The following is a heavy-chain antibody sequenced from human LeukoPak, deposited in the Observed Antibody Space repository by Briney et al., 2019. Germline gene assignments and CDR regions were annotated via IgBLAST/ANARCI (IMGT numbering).Heavy chain of an antibody. CDR1: GGSISSSSYD. D-gene: IGHD3-22*01. CDR3: ARQSYYDSSGYPSFDY. Sequence: ASETLSLTCTVSGGSISSSSYDWGWIRQPPGKGLEWIGSIYYSGSTYYNPSLKSRVSTSVDTSKNQFSLKLSSVTAADTAVYYCARQSYYDSSGYPSFDYWGQGTLVTVSS. V-gene: IGHV4-39*01. CDR2: IYYSGST. J-gene: IGHJ4*02.